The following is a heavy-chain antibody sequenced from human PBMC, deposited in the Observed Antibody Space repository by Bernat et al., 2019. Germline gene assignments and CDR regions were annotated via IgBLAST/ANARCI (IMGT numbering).Heavy chain of an antibody. D-gene: IGHD3-22*01. CDR3: ASTYYYDSSGYYYFDY. Sequence: RGGGRGRGGPSRTLCLTCTVSGGSISSGGDYWSWIRQHPGEGLEGVGYIYYSGSTYYNPSLQRRVTISVDTSKNQFSLKLSSVTAADTAVYYCASTYYYDSSGYYYFDYWGQGTLVTVSS. J-gene: IGHJ4*02. CDR2: IYYSGST. V-gene: IGHV4-31*03. CDR1: GGSISSGGDY.